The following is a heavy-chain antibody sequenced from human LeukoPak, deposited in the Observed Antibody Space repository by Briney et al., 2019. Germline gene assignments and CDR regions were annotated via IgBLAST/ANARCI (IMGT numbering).Heavy chain of an antibody. Sequence: SGGSLRLSCAASGFTFSSYGMSWVRQAPGKGLEWVSAISGSGGSTYYADSVKGRFTISRDNSKNTLYLQMNSLRAEDTAVYYCAKDHLAKGATKVGYFDYWGQGTLVTVSS. CDR2: ISGSGGST. J-gene: IGHJ4*02. CDR3: AKDHLAKGATKVGYFDY. V-gene: IGHV3-23*01. CDR1: GFTFSSYG. D-gene: IGHD1-26*01.